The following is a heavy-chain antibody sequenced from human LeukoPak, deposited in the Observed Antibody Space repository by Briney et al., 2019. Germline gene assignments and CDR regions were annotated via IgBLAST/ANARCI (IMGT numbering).Heavy chain of an antibody. V-gene: IGHV3-23*01. J-gene: IGHJ6*03. Sequence: GGSLRLSCAASAFRFSSFAMTWVRQAPGKGLEWVSGIHGNGETTYYADSVKGRFTISRDNSKNTLYLQMNSLRAEDAAVYYCAKDLGSEVHYYYYYMDVWGKGTTVTVSS. CDR3: AKDLGSEVHYYYYYMDV. CDR1: AFRFSSFA. D-gene: IGHD2-15*01. CDR2: IHGNGETT.